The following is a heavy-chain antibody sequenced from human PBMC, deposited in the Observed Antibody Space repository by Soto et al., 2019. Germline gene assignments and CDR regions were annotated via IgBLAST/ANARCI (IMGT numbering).Heavy chain of an antibody. V-gene: IGHV3-74*01. CDR2: INSDGSST. J-gene: IGHJ4*02. Sequence: EVQLVESGGGLVQPGGSLKLSCTASGFTFNNYWMHWVRQAPGKGLVWVSHINSDGSSTSYVDSVKGRFTISRDNAKNTLYLQKESLSDEDTALYYCARYHPGVGIDYWGQGVLVTVSS. D-gene: IGHD1-26*01. CDR3: ARYHPGVGIDY. CDR1: GFTFNNYW.